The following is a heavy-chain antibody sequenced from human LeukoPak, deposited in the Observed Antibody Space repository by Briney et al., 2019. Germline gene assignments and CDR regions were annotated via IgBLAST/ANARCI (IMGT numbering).Heavy chain of an antibody. J-gene: IGHJ4*02. CDR3: ARDDNYGIFVNVDY. Sequence: ASVKVSCKTSDYSFILYGISWVRQAPGQGPEWMGWISTSTGDTKYTQKFQGRVTLTTDTSTSTAYMELSSLRSDDTAVYYCARDDNYGIFVNVDYWGQGTLVTVSS. CDR2: ISTSTGDT. V-gene: IGHV1-18*01. D-gene: IGHD4-11*01. CDR1: DYSFILYG.